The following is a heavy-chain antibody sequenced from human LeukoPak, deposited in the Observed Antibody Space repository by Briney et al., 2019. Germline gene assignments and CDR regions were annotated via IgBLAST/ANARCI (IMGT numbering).Heavy chain of an antibody. CDR1: GGSISSYY. Sequence: SETLSLTCTVSGGSISSYYWSWIRQPPGKGLEWIGYIYYSGSTNYNPSLKSRVTISVDTSKNQFSLKLSSVTAADTAVYYCARFGSGWYYFDYGGQGPLATVPS. CDR3: ARFGSGWYYFDY. J-gene: IGHJ4*02. D-gene: IGHD6-19*01. V-gene: IGHV4-59*01. CDR2: IYYSGST.